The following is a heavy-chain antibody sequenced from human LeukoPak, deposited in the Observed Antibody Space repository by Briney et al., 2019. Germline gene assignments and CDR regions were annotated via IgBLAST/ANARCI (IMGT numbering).Heavy chain of an antibody. CDR2: IIPIFDTA. Sequence: GASVKVSCKASGGTFTSYAISWVRQAPGQGLEWMGGIIPIFDTANYAQKFQGRVTITTDESTSTAYMELSSLRSEDTAVYYCARGIAPDITMARGVLLYYYYYMDVWGKGTTVTVSS. D-gene: IGHD3-10*01. V-gene: IGHV1-69*05. CDR3: ARGIAPDITMARGVLLYYYYYMDV. J-gene: IGHJ6*03. CDR1: GGTFTSYA.